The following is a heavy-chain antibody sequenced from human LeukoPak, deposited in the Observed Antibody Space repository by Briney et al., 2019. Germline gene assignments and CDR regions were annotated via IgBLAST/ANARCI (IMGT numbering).Heavy chain of an antibody. V-gene: IGHV4-59*01. CDR2: IYYSEST. D-gene: IGHD2-21*02. Sequence: SETVSLTCSVSGGSISSYYWSWIRQPPGKGLEWIGYIYYSESTNYNPSLKSRVTISVDTSKNQFSLKLSSVTAADTAVYYCARGNRDFDSWGQGTLITVSS. CDR1: GGSISSYY. CDR3: ARGNRDFDS. J-gene: IGHJ5*01.